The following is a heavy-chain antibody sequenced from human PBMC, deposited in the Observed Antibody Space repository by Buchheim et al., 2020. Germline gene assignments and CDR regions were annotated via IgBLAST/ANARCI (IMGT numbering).Heavy chain of an antibody. CDR3: ARDPYYYDNSGYKYFFDY. J-gene: IGHJ4*02. Sequence: QLQLQESGPGLVKPSETLSLTCTVSGGSIDSRNYYWGWIRQPPGEGLEWIGTICSTGTTYYNPSLKSRVTISVDTSKNQFSLKQRSVTAADTAVYYCARDPYYYDNSGYKYFFDYWGQGIL. V-gene: IGHV4-39*07. CDR2: ICSTGTT. D-gene: IGHD3-22*01. CDR1: GGSIDSRNYY.